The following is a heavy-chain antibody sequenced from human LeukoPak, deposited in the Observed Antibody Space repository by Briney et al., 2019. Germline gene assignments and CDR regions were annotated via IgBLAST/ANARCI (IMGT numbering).Heavy chain of an antibody. CDR2: ISYDGSNK. Sequence: GGSLRLSCAASGFTFSSYVMHWVRQAPGKGLEWVAVISYDGSNKYYADSVKGRFTISRDNSKNTLYLQMNSLRAEDTAVYYCARGRSSSWYLSGGFDYWGQGTLVTVSS. CDR3: ARGRSSSWYLSGGFDY. D-gene: IGHD6-13*01. J-gene: IGHJ4*02. V-gene: IGHV3-30*03. CDR1: GFTFSSYV.